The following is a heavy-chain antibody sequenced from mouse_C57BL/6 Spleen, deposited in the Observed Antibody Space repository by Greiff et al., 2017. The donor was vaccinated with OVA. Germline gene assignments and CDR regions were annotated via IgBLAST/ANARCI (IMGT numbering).Heavy chain of an antibody. D-gene: IGHD1-1*01. CDR3: AREVLRDFDV. J-gene: IGHJ1*03. CDR1: GYAFSSYW. CDR2: IYPGDGDT. Sequence: VKLQESGAELVKPGASVKISCKASGYAFSSYWMNWVKQRPGKGLEWIGQIYPGDGDTNYKGTFKGKATMTADKAYSTSYMQLSSLTSEDTAVYFCAREVLRDFDVWGTGTTVTVSS. V-gene: IGHV1-80*01.